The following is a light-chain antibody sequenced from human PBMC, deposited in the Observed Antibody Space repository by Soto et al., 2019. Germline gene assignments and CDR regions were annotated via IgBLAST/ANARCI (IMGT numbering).Light chain of an antibody. J-gene: IGKJ5*01. CDR2: AAS. V-gene: IGKV1-39*01. CDR3: QHSYSTTID. Sequence: DIQMTQSPSSLSASVGDRVTITCRASQSISSYLNWYQQKPGKFPKLLIHAASSLQSGVPSRVSASGSATYFTRTISSLQPEEFETYDWQHSYSTTIDFGQGTRVEGK. CDR1: QSISSY.